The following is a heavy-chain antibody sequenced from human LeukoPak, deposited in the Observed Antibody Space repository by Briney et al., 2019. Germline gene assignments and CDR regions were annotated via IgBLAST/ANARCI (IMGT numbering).Heavy chain of an antibody. CDR3: ARTEYYYDSSGYEN. D-gene: IGHD3-22*01. Sequence: SVKVSCKASGGTFSSYAISWVRQAPGQGLKWMGRIIPILGIANYAQKFQGRVTITADKSTSTAYMELSSLRSEDTAVYYCARTEYYYDSSGYENWGQGTLVTVSS. CDR1: GGTFSSYA. V-gene: IGHV1-69*04. J-gene: IGHJ4*02. CDR2: IIPILGIA.